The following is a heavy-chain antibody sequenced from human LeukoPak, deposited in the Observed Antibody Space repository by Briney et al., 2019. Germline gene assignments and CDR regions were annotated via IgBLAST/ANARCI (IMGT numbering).Heavy chain of an antibody. CDR3: AKDISRDGYNYLFDY. J-gene: IGHJ4*02. Sequence: GGSLRLSCAASGFTFDDYAMHWVRQAPGKGLEWASGISWNSGSIGYADSVKGRFTISRDNAKNSLYLQMNSLRAEDMALYYCAKDISRDGYNYLFDYWGQGTLVTVSS. CDR2: ISWNSGSI. V-gene: IGHV3-9*03. CDR1: GFTFDDYA. D-gene: IGHD5-24*01.